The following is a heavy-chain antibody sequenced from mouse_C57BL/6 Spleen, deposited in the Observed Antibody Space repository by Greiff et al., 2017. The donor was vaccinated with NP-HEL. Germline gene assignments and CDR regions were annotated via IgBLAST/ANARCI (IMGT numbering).Heavy chain of an antibody. J-gene: IGHJ2*01. V-gene: IGHV1-50*01. D-gene: IGHD1-1*01. CDR1: GYTFTSYW. CDR3: ARATTVVPLN. Sequence: VQLQQSGAELVKPGASVKLSCKASGYTFTSYWMQWVKQRPGQGLEWIGEIDPSDSYTNYTQKFKGKATLTVDKSSSTAYMQLSSLTSEDSAVYYGARATTVVPLNWGQGTTLTVSS. CDR2: IDPSDSYT.